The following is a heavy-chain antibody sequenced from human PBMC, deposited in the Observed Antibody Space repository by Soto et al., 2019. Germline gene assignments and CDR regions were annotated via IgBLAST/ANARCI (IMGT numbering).Heavy chain of an antibody. J-gene: IGHJ4*02. Sequence: QVQLVQSGAEVRKPGASVTVSCKASGYTFINYGISWVRQAPGHGPVWMGWVTGYDGNANYEQRFQGRVTMTTDTSTNTAYMDLRRLSSDDTAVYYCARTTHEEPTFDYWGQGTLVTVSS. CDR1: GYTFINYG. CDR3: ARTTHEEPTFDY. V-gene: IGHV1-18*01. CDR2: VTGYDGNA. D-gene: IGHD1-26*01.